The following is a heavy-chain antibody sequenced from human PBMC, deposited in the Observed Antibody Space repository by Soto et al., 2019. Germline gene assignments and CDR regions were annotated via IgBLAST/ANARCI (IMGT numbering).Heavy chain of an antibody. V-gene: IGHV3-23*01. CDR3: AKDFDIVATELDAFDI. CDR1: GFTFSSYA. J-gene: IGHJ3*02. Sequence: EVQLLESGGGLVQPGGSLRLSCAASGFTFSSYAMSWVRQAPGKGLEWVSAISGSGGSTYYADSVKGRFTISRDNSKNTLYLQMNRLRAEDTAVYYCAKDFDIVATELDAFDIWGQGTMVTVSS. CDR2: ISGSGGST. D-gene: IGHD5-12*01.